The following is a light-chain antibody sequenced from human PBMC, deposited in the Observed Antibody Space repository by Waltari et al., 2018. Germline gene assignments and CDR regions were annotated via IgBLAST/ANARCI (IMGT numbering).Light chain of an antibody. CDR3: QSYDTRLGASNYV. J-gene: IGLJ1*01. CDR1: HSNIRASYA. V-gene: IGLV1-40*01. Sequence: QSVLTQPPPVSGAPGKRVTITYNVRHSNIRASYAEHCSHQLPGTAPKLLIYGNTNRPSGVPDRFSGSKSGTSASLAITGLQAEDEADYYCQSYDTRLGASNYVFGTGTKVTVL. CDR2: GNT.